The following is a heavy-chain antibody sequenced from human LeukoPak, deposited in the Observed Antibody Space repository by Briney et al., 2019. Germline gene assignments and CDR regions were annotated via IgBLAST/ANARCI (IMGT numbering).Heavy chain of an antibody. CDR3: AKDNGDWTRRTLLPRESYFDY. CDR1: GFTFSSYA. D-gene: IGHD2/OR15-2a*01. J-gene: IGHJ4*02. CDR2: ISGSGDST. V-gene: IGHV3-23*01. Sequence: GGSLRLSCAASGFTFSSYAMTWVRQAPGKGLEWVSAISGSGDSTYYADSVTGRLIISRDNSKNTLYLQMNSLRAEDTAVYYCAKDNGDWTRRTLLPRESYFDYWGQGTLVTVSS.